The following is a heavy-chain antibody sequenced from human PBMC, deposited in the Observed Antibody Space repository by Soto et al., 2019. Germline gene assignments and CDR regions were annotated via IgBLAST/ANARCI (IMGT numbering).Heavy chain of an antibody. J-gene: IGHJ6*03. CDR3: AKVGVVVPVPYYYYYYYMDV. CDR2: ISGSGGST. Sequence: GGSLRLSCAASGFTFSSYAMSWVRQAPGKGLEWVSAISGSGGSTYYADSVKGRFTISRDNSKNTLYLQMNSLRAEDTAVYYCAKVGVVVPVPYYYYYYYMDVWGKGTTVTV. CDR1: GFTFSSYA. D-gene: IGHD2-2*01. V-gene: IGHV3-23*01.